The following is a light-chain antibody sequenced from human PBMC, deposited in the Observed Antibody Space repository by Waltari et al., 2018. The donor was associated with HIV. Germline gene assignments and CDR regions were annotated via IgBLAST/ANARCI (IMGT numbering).Light chain of an antibody. J-gene: IGLJ3*02. CDR2: EKN. V-gene: IGLV1-51*02. Sequence: QSVLTQPPSVSAAPGQKVTISCSGSTSNIGNRDVSWSQPRPGTAPKLVLYEKNQRPSGIPDRFSGSKSGTSATLGITGLQAGDEADYYCGTWDNNLSAWVFGGGTKLTVL. CDR1: TSNIGNRD. CDR3: GTWDNNLSAWV.